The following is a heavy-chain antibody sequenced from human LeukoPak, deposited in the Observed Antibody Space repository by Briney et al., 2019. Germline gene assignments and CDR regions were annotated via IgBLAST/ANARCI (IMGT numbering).Heavy chain of an antibody. CDR1: GGSISSYY. D-gene: IGHD3-10*01. V-gene: IGHV4-4*07. CDR3: ARARSRLLSSANTGAFDI. CDR2: IYTSGST. J-gene: IGHJ3*02. Sequence: PSETLSLTCTVSGGSISSYYWSWIRQPAGKGLEWIERIYTSGSTNYNPSLKSRVTMSVDTSKNQFSLKLSSVTAADTAVYYCARARSRLLSSANTGAFDIWGQGTMVTVSS.